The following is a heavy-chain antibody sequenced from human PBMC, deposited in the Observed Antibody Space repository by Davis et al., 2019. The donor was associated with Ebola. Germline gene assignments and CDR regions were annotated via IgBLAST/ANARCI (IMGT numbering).Heavy chain of an antibody. CDR1: GFTFNSYW. CDR2: IRQDGSEK. V-gene: IGHV3-7*01. CDR3: VREGGGSWGY. J-gene: IGHJ4*02. D-gene: IGHD2-15*01. Sequence: GESLKISCAASGFTFNSYWMTWVRQAPGKGLEWVANIRQDGSEKYYVDSVEGRFAIIRDNAKNSLYLQMNSLRDDDTAVYYCVREGGGSWGYWGQGTLVTVSS.